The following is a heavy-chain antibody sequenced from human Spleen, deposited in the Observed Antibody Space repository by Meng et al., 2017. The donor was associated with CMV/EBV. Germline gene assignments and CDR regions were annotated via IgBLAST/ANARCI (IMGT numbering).Heavy chain of an antibody. CDR1: GFTFSDYY. CDR2: IRSDGTST. J-gene: IGHJ4*02. CDR3: AKEPIKSECGSTSCSAGGIDY. D-gene: IGHD2-2*01. V-gene: IGHV3-11*04. Sequence: GESLKISCATSGFTFSDYYMSWIRQAPGKGLEWVSNIRSDGTSTYYADSVRGRFTISRDNAKNTLQLQMDSLRAEDTAVYYCAKEPIKSECGSTSCSAGGIDYWGQGTLVTVSS.